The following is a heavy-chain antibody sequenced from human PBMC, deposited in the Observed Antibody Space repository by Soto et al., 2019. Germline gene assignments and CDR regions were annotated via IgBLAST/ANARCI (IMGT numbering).Heavy chain of an antibody. CDR1: GGSISSYY. V-gene: IGHV4-59*12. CDR3: ARDLIYGGGDDGSDAFDI. D-gene: IGHD2-21*02. CDR2: IYYSGST. J-gene: IGHJ3*02. Sequence: PSETLSLTCAVSGGSISSYYWSWIRQPPGKGLEWIGYIYYSGSTNYNPSLKSRVTISVDTSKNQFSLKLSSVTAADTAVYYCARDLIYGGGDDGSDAFDIWGQGTMVTVSS.